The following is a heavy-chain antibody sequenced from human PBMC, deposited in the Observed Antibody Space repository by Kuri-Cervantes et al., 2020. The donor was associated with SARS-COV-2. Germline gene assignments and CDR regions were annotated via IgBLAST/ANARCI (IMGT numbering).Heavy chain of an antibody. V-gene: IGHV3-48*03. CDR2: IGTSGITT. D-gene: IGHD3-10*01. CDR3: ANGAMDV. J-gene: IGHJ6*03. CDR1: GFTFNNYE. Sequence: GGSLRLSCAASGFTFNNYEMNWVRQAPGKGLEWISYIGTSGITTYYGDSVKGRFTISRDNAKNSLYLQMNSLRVEDTAVYYCANGAMDVWGKGNTVNTSS.